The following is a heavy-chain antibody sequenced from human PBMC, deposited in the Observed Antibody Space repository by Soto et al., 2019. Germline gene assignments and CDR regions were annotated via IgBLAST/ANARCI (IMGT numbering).Heavy chain of an antibody. D-gene: IGHD2-15*01. J-gene: IGHJ6*02. V-gene: IGHV1-46*01. CDR1: GYTFTSYY. CDR3: ASETPGYCSGGSCYSVGYGMDV. CDR2: INPSGGST. Sequence: GASVKVSCKASGYTFTSYYMHWVRQAPGQGLEWMGIINPSGGSTSYAQKFQGRVTMTRDTSTSTVYMELSSLRSEDTAVYYCASETPGYCSGGSCYSVGYGMDVWGQGTTVTVSS.